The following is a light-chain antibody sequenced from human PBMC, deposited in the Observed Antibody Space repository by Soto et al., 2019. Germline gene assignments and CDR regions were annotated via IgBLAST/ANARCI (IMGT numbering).Light chain of an antibody. V-gene: IGKV1-5*03. CDR3: QQYNSYSWT. CDR2: ETS. Sequence: DSQMTQSRSTLSASVGSRFTITCRASQSVNRWLAWYQQKPGKAPKLLIYETSSLESGVPSRFGGSGYGTEFNLTISSLQTDDFAIYYCQQYNSYSWTFGQGTKVDIK. J-gene: IGKJ1*01. CDR1: QSVNRW.